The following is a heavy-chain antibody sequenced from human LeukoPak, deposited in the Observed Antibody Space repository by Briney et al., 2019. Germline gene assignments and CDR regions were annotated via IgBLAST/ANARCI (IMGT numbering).Heavy chain of an antibody. CDR1: GGSISSYY. D-gene: IGHD3-10*01. V-gene: IGHV4-59*08. Sequence: PSETLSLTCTDSGGSISSYYWSWIRQSPGKGLEWIGYIYYSGSTNYNPSLKSRVTISVDTSKNQFSLKLSSVTAADTAVYYRARSGKWGYFDLWGRGTLVTVSS. CDR2: IYYSGST. CDR3: ARSGKWGYFDL. J-gene: IGHJ2*01.